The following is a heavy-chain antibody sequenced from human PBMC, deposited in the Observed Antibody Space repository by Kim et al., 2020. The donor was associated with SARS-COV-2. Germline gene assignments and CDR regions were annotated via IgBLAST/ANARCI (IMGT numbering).Heavy chain of an antibody. D-gene: IGHD5-18*01. CDR3: AGTSGRGYVFG. CDR1: GGSFSDYS. Sequence: SETLSLTCAVYGGSFSDYSWSWIRQSPEKGLEWIGEVSHSGDTNYNPSLSSRVTISVDPSKNQFSLKVNSVTAADMAVYFCAGTSGRGYVFGRGEGTTVTVSS. V-gene: IGHV4-34*01. J-gene: IGHJ6*04. CDR2: VSHSGDT.